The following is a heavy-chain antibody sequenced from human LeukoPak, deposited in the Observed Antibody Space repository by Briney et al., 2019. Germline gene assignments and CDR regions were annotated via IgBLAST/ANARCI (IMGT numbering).Heavy chain of an antibody. CDR3: ARKGTVTTPFDY. V-gene: IGHV6-1*01. Sequence: SQTLSLTCAISGDSVSSDSAAWNWIRQSPSRGLGWLGRTYYRSKWFSDYALSVKSRITINADTSKNQFSLQLNSVTPEDTAVYYCARKGTVTTPFDYWGQRILVTVSS. CDR1: GDSVSSDSAA. J-gene: IGHJ4*02. CDR2: TYYRSKWFS. D-gene: IGHD4-11*01.